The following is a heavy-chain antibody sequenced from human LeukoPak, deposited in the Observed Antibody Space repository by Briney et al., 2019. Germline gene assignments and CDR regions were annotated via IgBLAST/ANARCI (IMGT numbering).Heavy chain of an antibody. V-gene: IGHV1-18*01. CDR3: AREPLPYCSSTSCHGFGFDP. CDR1: GYTFTSYG. D-gene: IGHD2-2*01. CDR2: ISAYNGNT. J-gene: IGHJ5*02. Sequence: GAPVKVSCKASGYTFTSYGISWVRQAPGQGLEWMGWISAYNGNTNYAQKLQGRVTMTTDTSTSTAYMELRSLRSDDTAVYYCAREPLPYCSSTSCHGFGFDPWGQGTLVTVSS.